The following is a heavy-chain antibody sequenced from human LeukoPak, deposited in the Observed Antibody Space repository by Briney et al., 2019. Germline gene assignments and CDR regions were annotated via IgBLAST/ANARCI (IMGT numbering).Heavy chain of an antibody. CDR2: IIPIFGTA. Sequence: SVKVSCKASGGTFSSYAISWVRQAPGQGLEWMGGIIPIFGTANYAQKFQGRVTMTRDMSTSTVYMELSSLRSEDTAVYYCARDTTDGYNGGLDYWGQGTLVTVSS. CDR3: ARDTTDGYNGGLDY. D-gene: IGHD5-24*01. J-gene: IGHJ4*02. V-gene: IGHV1-69*05. CDR1: GGTFSSYA.